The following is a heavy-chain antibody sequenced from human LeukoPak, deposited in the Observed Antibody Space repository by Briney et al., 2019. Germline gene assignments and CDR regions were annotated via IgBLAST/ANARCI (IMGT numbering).Heavy chain of an antibody. CDR2: ISSSGSTI. Sequence: GGSLRLSCAASGFTFSDYYMSWIRQAPGKGLEWVSYISSSGSTIYYADSVKGRFTISRDNSKNTLYLQMNSLRAEDTAVYYCAKDGRSFMVRGVISPYYYYYMDVWGKGTTVTISS. CDR3: AKDGRSFMVRGVISPYYYYYMDV. J-gene: IGHJ6*03. D-gene: IGHD3-10*01. V-gene: IGHV3-11*04. CDR1: GFTFSDYY.